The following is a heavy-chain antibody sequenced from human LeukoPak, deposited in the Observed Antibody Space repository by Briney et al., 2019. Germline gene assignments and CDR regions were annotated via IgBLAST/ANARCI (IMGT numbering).Heavy chain of an antibody. CDR2: IYHSGNT. J-gene: IGHJ5*02. Sequence: PSQTLSLTCAVSGGSISSGGQSWSWMRQPPGKGLEWIGYIYHSGNTYYNPSLKSRVTISVDTSKNQFSLKLSSVTAADTAVYYCAREAGYCSGGSCYSLSGWFDPWGQGTLVTVSS. CDR1: GGSISSGGQS. V-gene: IGHV4-30-2*01. CDR3: AREAGYCSGGSCYSLSGWFDP. D-gene: IGHD2-15*01.